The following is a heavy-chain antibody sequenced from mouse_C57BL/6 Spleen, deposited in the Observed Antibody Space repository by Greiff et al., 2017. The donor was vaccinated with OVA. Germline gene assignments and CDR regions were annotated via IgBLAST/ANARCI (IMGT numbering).Heavy chain of an antibody. CDR2: IDPETGGT. V-gene: IGHV1-15*01. Sequence: VKLVESGAELVRPGASVTLSCKASGYTFTDYEMHWVKQTPVHGLEWIGAIDPETGGTAYNQKFKGKAILTADKSSSTAYMELRSLTSEDSAVYYCTRSGDYYGSSYGWYFDVWGTGTTVTVSS. CDR3: TRSGDYYGSSYGWYFDV. CDR1: GYTFTDYE. D-gene: IGHD1-1*01. J-gene: IGHJ1*03.